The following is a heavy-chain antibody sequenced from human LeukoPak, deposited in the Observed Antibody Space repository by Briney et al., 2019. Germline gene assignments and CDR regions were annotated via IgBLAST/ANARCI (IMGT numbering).Heavy chain of an antibody. CDR2: INPSGGST. V-gene: IGHV1-46*01. J-gene: IGHJ4*02. Sequence: ASVKVSCKASGHTFTSYYMHWVRQAPGQGLEWMGIINPSGGSTSYAQKFHGRVTMTRDTSTSTVYMELSSLRSEDTAVYYCARAAKSKSTTYKQLVLGYFDYWGQGTLVTVSS. CDR1: GHTFTSYY. D-gene: IGHD6-13*01. CDR3: ARAAKSKSTTYKQLVLGYFDY.